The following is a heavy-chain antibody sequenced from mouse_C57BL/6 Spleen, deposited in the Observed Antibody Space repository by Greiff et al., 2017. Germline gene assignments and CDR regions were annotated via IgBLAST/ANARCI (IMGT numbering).Heavy chain of an antibody. V-gene: IGHV5-17*01. CDR2: ISSGSSTI. CDR3: ARTGDGYLYAMDY. D-gene: IGHD2-3*01. J-gene: IGHJ4*01. CDR1: GFTFSDYG. Sequence: EVKLVESGGGLVKPGGSLKLSCAASGFTFSDYGMHWVRQAPEKGLEWVAYISSGSSTIYYADTVKGRFTISRDNAKNTLFLQMTSLRSEDTAMYYCARTGDGYLYAMDYWGQGTSVTVSS.